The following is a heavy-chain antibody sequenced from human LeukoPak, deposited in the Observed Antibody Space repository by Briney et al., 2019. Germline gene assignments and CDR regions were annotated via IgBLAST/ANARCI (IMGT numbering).Heavy chain of an antibody. CDR1: GGSFSGYY. D-gene: IGHD3-22*01. CDR2: INHSGST. V-gene: IGHV4-34*01. Sequence: SETLSLTCAVYGGSFSGYYWSWIRQPPGKGLEWIGEINHSGSTNYNPSLKSRVTISVDTSKNQFSLKLTSVTAADTAVYYCTRAASSGPLFTYHMDVWGKGTTVTVSS. CDR3: TRAASSGPLFTYHMDV. J-gene: IGHJ6*03.